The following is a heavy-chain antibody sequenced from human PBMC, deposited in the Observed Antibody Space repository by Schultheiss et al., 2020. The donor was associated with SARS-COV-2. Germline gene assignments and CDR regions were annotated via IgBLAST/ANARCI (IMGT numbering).Heavy chain of an antibody. CDR1: GFTFSSYA. J-gene: IGHJ4*02. CDR3: ASPPYYDSSGYYSY. D-gene: IGHD3-22*01. V-gene: IGHV3-7*01. Sequence: GGSLRLSFAASGFTFSSYAMSWVRQAPGKGLEWVANIKQDGSEKYYVDSVKGRFTISRDNSKNTLYLQMNSLRAEDTAVYYCASPPYYDSSGYYSYWGQGTLVTVSS. CDR2: IKQDGSEK.